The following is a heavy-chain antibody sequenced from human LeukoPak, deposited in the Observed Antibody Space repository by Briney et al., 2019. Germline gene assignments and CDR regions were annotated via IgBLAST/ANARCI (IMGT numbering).Heavy chain of an antibody. Sequence: PSETLSLTCTVSGDSTRGGTYYWGWIRQPPGKGLEWIGSIYYTGTTYYKPSLKSRATISVDTSNNQFSLKLKFVTAADTAVYYCVRVGSNSFDFWGQGTLVTVSS. CDR2: IYYTGTT. V-gene: IGHV4-39*01. J-gene: IGHJ4*02. D-gene: IGHD1-26*01. CDR1: GDSTRGGTYY. CDR3: VRVGSNSFDF.